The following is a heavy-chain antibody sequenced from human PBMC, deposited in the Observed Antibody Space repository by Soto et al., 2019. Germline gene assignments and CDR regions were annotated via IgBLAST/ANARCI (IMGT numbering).Heavy chain of an antibody. V-gene: IGHV1-18*01. CDR1: GYTFTGYG. D-gene: IGHD1-1*01. Sequence: QVHLVQSGAEVKKPGASVKAPGRASGYTFTGYGITWVRQAPGQGLEWMGWISAHNGNTDYAQKLQGRVIVTRDTSTSTAYMELRSLISDDTAVYYCARGRYGDYWGQGALVTVSS. CDR3: ARGRYGDY. J-gene: IGHJ4*02. CDR2: ISAHNGNT.